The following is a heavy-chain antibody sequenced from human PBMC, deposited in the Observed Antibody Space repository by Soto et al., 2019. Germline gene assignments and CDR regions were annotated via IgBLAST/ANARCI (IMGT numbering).Heavy chain of an antibody. Sequence: ASVKVSCKASGYTFTIYGISWVRQAPGQGLEWMGWISAYNGNTNYAQKLQGRVTMTTDTSTSTAYMELRSLRSDDTAVYYRARDRYCSGGSCYSRLAYWGQGTLVTVSS. V-gene: IGHV1-18*01. CDR3: ARDRYCSGGSCYSRLAY. CDR1: GYTFTIYG. CDR2: ISAYNGNT. J-gene: IGHJ4*02. D-gene: IGHD2-15*01.